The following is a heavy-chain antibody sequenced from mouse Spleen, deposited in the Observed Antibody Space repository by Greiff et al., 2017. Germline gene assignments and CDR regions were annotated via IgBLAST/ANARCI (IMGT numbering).Heavy chain of an antibody. CDR2: IYPYNGGT. D-gene: IGHD2-4*01. V-gene: IGHV1S29*02. J-gene: IGHJ2*01. Sequence: EVMLVESGPELVKPGASVKISCKASGYTFTDYNMHWVKQSHGKSLEWIGYIYPYNGGTGYNQKFKSKATLTVDNSSSTAYMELRSLTSEDSAVYFCARRMITKGVDYWGQGTTLTVSS. CDR3: ARRMITKGVDY. CDR1: GYTFTDYN.